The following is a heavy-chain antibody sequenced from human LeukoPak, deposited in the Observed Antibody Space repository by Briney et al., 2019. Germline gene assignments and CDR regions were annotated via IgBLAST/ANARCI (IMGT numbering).Heavy chain of an antibody. J-gene: IGHJ5*02. CDR1: GGSISSSSYY. CDR3: ARLGDYSNRAYNWFDP. CDR2: IYYSGST. V-gene: IGHV4-39*01. D-gene: IGHD4-11*01. Sequence: SETLSLTCTVSGGSISSSSYYCGWIRQPPGKGLEWIGSIYYSGSTYYNPSLKSRVTISVDTSKNQFSLKLSSVTAADTAVYYCARLGDYSNRAYNWFDPWGQGTLVTVSS.